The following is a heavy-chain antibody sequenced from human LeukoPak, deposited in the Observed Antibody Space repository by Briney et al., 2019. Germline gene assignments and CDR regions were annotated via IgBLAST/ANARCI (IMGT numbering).Heavy chain of an antibody. CDR2: LKSKTDGETA. CDR3: TTGSKRTLTTY. Sequence: PGGSLRLSCAASGFTFKYAWMNWVGQGPGKGLEWVGRLKSKTDGETADYGAPVKGRFTISRDDSESTLFLQMNSLQTEDTAMYYCTTGSKRTLTTYWGQGTLVTVSS. J-gene: IGHJ4*02. CDR1: GFTFKYAW. V-gene: IGHV3-15*01. D-gene: IGHD4-11*01.